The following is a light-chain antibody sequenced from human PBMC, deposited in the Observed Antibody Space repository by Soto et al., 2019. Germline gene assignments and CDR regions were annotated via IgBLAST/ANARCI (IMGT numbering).Light chain of an antibody. V-gene: IGKV1-39*01. CDR2: SAS. CDR1: QSISNF. CDR3: QQSYSSPPIT. Sequence: DIQMTQSPSSLSASVGDRITITCRASQSISNFLNWYQQKPGKAPKLLIYSASTLQSGVPSRFSGSVSGTDFTLTISGLQPEDVATYYCQQSYSSPPITFGQGTRLDIK. J-gene: IGKJ5*01.